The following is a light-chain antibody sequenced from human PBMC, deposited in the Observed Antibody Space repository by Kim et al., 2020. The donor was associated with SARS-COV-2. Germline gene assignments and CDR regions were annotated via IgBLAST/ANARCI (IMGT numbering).Light chain of an antibody. CDR1: RNDVGNEG. J-gene: IGLJ3*02. V-gene: IGLV10-54*01. CDR2: RNN. CDR3: SAWDSSLSAWV. Sequence: HTATTTGHVNRNDVGNEGAAWLQQHRGHPPRLLSSRNNNRPSGISERFSSSRSGDTASLTITGLQPEDEADYYCSAWDSSLSAWVFGGGTKLTVL.